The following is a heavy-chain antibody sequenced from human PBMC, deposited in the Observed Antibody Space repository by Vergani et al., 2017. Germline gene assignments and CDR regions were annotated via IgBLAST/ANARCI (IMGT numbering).Heavy chain of an antibody. J-gene: IGHJ3*02. CDR2: ISHDGSNK. CDR3: AGDRSSVYGVGSGYAFDI. Sequence: QVHLVESGGGVVQPGRSLRLSCAASGFTFSTYAMHWVRQAPGKGLEWVAVISHDGSNKYSADSGKGRFTISRDNSKNTMYLQMNSLRVERTAVDNCAGDRSSVYGVGSGYAFDIWGQGTMVTVSS. CDR1: GFTFSTYA. V-gene: IGHV3-30*04. D-gene: IGHD4-17*01.